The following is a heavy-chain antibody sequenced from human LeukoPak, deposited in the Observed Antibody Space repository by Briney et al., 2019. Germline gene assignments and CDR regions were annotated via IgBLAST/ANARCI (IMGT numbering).Heavy chain of an antibody. CDR3: ARANKRTDRVIDY. V-gene: IGHV4-34*01. D-gene: IGHD1/OR15-1a*01. Sequence: MSSETLSLTCAVYGGSFSGYYWSWIRQPPGKGLEWIGEINHSGSTNYNPSLKSRVTISVDTSKNQFSLKLSSVTAADTAVYYCARANKRTDRVIDYWGQGTLVTVSS. J-gene: IGHJ4*02. CDR1: GGSFSGYY. CDR2: INHSGST.